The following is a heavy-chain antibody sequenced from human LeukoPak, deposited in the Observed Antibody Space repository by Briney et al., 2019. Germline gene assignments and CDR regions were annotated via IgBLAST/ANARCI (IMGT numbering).Heavy chain of an antibody. J-gene: IGHJ4*02. Sequence: PSETLSLTCTVSGGSISSHYWSWIRQPPGKGLERIGYIYYSGSTNYNPSLKSRVTISVDTSKNQFSLKLSSVTAADTAVYYCARATEWVRGVIITDWGQGTLVTVSS. D-gene: IGHD3-10*01. V-gene: IGHV4-59*11. CDR2: IYYSGST. CDR1: GGSISSHY. CDR3: ARATEWVRGVIITD.